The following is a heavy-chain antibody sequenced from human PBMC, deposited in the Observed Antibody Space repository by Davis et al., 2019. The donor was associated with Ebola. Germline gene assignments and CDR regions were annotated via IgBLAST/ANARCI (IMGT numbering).Heavy chain of an antibody. D-gene: IGHD4-23*01. Sequence: MPSETLSLTCTVSGASISSYYWSWIRQPPGKGLEWIGYIYYSGSSNYNPSLKSRVTISVATSKNQFSLKLSSVTAADTVVYYCARHLSYGGNPGKYYFDYWGQGTLVTVSS. CDR3: ARHLSYGGNPGKYYFDY. CDR2: IYYSGSS. CDR1: GASISSYY. J-gene: IGHJ4*02. V-gene: IGHV4-59*08.